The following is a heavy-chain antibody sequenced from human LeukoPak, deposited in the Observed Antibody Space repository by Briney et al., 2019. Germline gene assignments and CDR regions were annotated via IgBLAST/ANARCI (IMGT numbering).Heavy chain of an antibody. D-gene: IGHD3-22*01. V-gene: IGHV1-2*02. CDR2: INPNSGGT. Sequence: ASVKVSCKASGYTFTGYYMHWVRQAPGQGLEWMGWINPNSGGTNYAQKFQGRVTMTRDTSISTAYMELSRLRSDDTAVYYCARGVGSDYYDSSGYEYFQHWGQGTLVTVSS. J-gene: IGHJ1*01. CDR3: ARGVGSDYYDSSGYEYFQH. CDR1: GYTFTGYY.